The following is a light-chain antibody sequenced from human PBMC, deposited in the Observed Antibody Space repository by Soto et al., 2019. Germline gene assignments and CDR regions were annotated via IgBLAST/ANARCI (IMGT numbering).Light chain of an antibody. Sequence: QSVLTQPSSVSGDPGQTVTISCTGSGSNIGAGYNVHWYQQLPGTAPKLLIHGNTNRPSGVPDRFSGSKSGTSASLAITGLQVEDEGNYYCQSYDNRLRAVFGTGTQLTVL. V-gene: IGLV1-40*01. J-gene: IGLJ1*01. CDR2: GNT. CDR3: QSYDNRLRAV. CDR1: GSNIGAGYN.